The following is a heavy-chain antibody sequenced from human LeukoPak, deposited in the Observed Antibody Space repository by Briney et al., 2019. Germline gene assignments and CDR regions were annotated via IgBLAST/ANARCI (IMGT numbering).Heavy chain of an antibody. J-gene: IGHJ6*02. Sequence: EASVSVSCKASGYTFTSYYMHWVRQAPGQGLEWMGIINPSGGSTSYAQKFQGRVTMTRDTSTSTVYMELSSLRSEDTAVYYCARGCGIQLWFGACPYGMVVSGQGTTVTVSS. CDR3: ARGCGIQLWFGACPYGMVV. V-gene: IGHV1-46*01. CDR1: GYTFTSYY. D-gene: IGHD5-18*01. CDR2: INPSGGST.